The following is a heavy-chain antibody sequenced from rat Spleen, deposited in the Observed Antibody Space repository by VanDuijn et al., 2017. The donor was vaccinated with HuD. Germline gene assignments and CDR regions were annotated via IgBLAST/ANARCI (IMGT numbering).Heavy chain of an antibody. CDR3: ARPDSSLYVMDA. J-gene: IGHJ4*01. CDR2: IAYEGSNT. D-gene: IGHD1-2*01. Sequence: EVQLVESGGGLVEPGRSLKLSCAASGFTFSDYYMAWVRQAPKKGLEWVASIAYEGSNTYYGDSVKGRFTISRENAKSTLYLQMNSLRSEDTATYYCARPDSSLYVMDAWGQGASVTVSS. CDR1: GFTFSDYY. V-gene: IGHV5-22*01.